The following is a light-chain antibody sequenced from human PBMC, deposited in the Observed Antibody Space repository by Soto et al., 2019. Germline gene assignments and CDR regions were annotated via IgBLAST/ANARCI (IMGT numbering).Light chain of an antibody. CDR3: QQYNDWPPSPLT. CDR2: GAS. V-gene: IGKV3-15*01. J-gene: IGKJ4*01. CDR1: QSVSSN. Sequence: EICRTRSPATLSVSPGKRATLSCRASQSVSSNLAWYQQKPGQAPRLLIYGASTRATGIPARFSGSGSGTEFTLTISSLQSEDFAVYYCQQYNDWPPSPLTFGGGTKVDIK.